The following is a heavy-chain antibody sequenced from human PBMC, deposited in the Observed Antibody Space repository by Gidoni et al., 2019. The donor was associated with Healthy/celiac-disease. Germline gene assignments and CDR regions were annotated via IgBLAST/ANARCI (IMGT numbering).Heavy chain of an antibody. CDR1: GFTFRSYS. J-gene: IGHJ4*02. V-gene: IGHV3-48*02. CDR2: ISSRSSTI. Sequence: EVQLVESGGGLVQPGGPLSLPCAASGFTFRSYSMNWVRQAPGKGLEWVSYISSRSSTIYYADSVKGRFTISRDNAKNSLYLQMNSLRDEDTAVYYCARDPPDSGSYNHFDYWGQGTLVTVSS. D-gene: IGHD1-26*01. CDR3: ARDPPDSGSYNHFDY.